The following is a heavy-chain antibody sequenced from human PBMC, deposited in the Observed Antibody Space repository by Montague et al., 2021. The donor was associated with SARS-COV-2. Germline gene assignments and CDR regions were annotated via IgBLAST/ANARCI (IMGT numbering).Heavy chain of an antibody. J-gene: IGHJ4*02. CDR2: INDSGIT. D-gene: IGHD3-3*01. CDR1: GDSFIGYY. Sequence: SETLSLTCAVHGDSFIGYYWGWIRQPPGKGLQWIGEINDSGITNRYPSLKSRVTISLDTSKNQFSLNLTSVTAADTALYFCARELEIHDFLSGYYIGDWGQGTLVTVSS. V-gene: IGHV4-34*01. CDR3: ARELEIHDFLSGYYIGD.